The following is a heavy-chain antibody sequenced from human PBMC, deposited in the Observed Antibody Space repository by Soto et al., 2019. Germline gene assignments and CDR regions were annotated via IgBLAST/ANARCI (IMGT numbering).Heavy chain of an antibody. CDR1: GGSISSYY. Sequence: PSETLSLTCTVSGGSISSYYWSWIRQPAGKGLEWIGRIYTSGSTNYNPSLKSRVTMSVDTSKNQFSLKLSSVTAADTAVYYCARGPAGYYYDSSGYSRFAYWGHGTLVTVSS. D-gene: IGHD3-22*01. J-gene: IGHJ4*01. V-gene: IGHV4-4*07. CDR2: IYTSGST. CDR3: ARGPAGYYYDSSGYSRFAY.